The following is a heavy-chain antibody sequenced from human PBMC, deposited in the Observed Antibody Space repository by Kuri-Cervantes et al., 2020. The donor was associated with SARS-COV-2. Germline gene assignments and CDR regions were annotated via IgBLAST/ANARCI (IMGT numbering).Heavy chain of an antibody. CDR2: IYPGDSDT. V-gene: IGHV5-51*01. CDR1: GYSFTSYW. CDR3: ARQMNDYEMGY. D-gene: IGHD4/OR15-4a*01. Sequence: GESLKISCKGSGYSFTSYWIGWVRQMPGKGLEWMGIIYPGDSDTRYSPSFQGQVTIAADKSIDTACLQWSSLKATDSAVYYCARQMNDYEMGYWGQGTLVTVSS. J-gene: IGHJ4*02.